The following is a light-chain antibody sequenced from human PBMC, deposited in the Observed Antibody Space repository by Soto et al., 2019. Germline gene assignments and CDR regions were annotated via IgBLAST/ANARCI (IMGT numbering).Light chain of an antibody. V-gene: IGKV1-5*01. CDR2: DVS. J-gene: IGKJ2*01. Sequence: DIQMTQSPSTLSASIGDRVTITCRASQSINGRLAWYQQKPGRPPKLLIYDVSFLESGVPSRFSGSGAWTDFNLTISSLRPDDFATIYCQQYKVYPYTFGQGTRLDIQ. CDR1: QSINGR. CDR3: QQYKVYPYT.